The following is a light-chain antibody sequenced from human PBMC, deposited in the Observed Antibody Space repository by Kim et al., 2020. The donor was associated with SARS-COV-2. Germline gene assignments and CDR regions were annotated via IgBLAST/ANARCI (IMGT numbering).Light chain of an antibody. CDR1: QSISSNY. V-gene: IGKV3-20*01. J-gene: IGKJ1*01. Sequence: SPGERPTLSCRTSQSISSNYLAWYQQKPGQAPRLLIYTTSRRATGIPDRFSGSGSGTEFTLTISRLEPEDFAVYYCQQYGRSPGTFGQGTKVDIK. CDR2: TTS. CDR3: QQYGRSPGT.